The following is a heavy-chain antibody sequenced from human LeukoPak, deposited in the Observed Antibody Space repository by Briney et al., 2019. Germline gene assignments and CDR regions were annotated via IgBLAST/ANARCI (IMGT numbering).Heavy chain of an antibody. Sequence: PGGSLRLSCAASGFXFSSYAIHWVRQAAGKGLEWVAVISYDGSNKYYADSVKGRFTISRDNSKNTLYLQMNSLRAEVTAVYYCARLTHCSGGSCYNDLDYWGQGTLVTVSS. V-gene: IGHV3-30-3*01. J-gene: IGHJ4*02. CDR3: ARLTHCSGGSCYNDLDY. D-gene: IGHD2-15*01. CDR1: GFXFSSYA. CDR2: ISYDGSNK.